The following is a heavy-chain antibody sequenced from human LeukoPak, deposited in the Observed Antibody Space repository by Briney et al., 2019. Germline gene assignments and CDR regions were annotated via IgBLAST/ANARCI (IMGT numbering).Heavy chain of an antibody. CDR3: VYESSSWYVY. J-gene: IGHJ4*02. CDR2: INPNSGNT. CDR1: GYTFTGYY. D-gene: IGHD6-13*01. Sequence: ASVKVSCKASGYTFTGYYMHWVRQAPGQGLEWMGWINPNSGNTGYAQKFQGRVTMTRNTSISTAYMELSSLRSEDTAVYYCVYESSSWYVYWGQGTLVTVSS. V-gene: IGHV1-8*02.